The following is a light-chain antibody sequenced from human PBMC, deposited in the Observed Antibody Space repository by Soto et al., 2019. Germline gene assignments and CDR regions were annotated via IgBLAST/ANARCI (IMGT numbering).Light chain of an antibody. Sequence: QSALTQPRSVSGSPGQSVTISCTGTSSDVGGYNYVSWYQQHPGKAPKLMIYDVSKRPSGVPDRFSGSKSGNTASLTISGLQAEDEADYYCCSYAGSYKGVFGTGTKATVL. CDR2: DVS. CDR1: SSDVGGYNY. CDR3: CSYAGSYKGV. V-gene: IGLV2-11*01. J-gene: IGLJ1*01.